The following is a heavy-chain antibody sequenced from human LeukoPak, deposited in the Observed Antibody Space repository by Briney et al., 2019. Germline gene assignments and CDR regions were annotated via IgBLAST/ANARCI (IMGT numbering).Heavy chain of an antibody. CDR1: GFTFSSYE. Sequence: GGSLRLSCAASGFTFSSYEMNWVRQAPGKGLEWVSYISSSGSDIYYADSVKGRFTISRDNAKNSLYLQMNSLRAEDTAVYYCARDFTLEMVRGVISSSPWGQGTLVTVSS. CDR3: ARDFTLEMVRGVISSSP. D-gene: IGHD3-10*01. CDR2: ISSSGSDI. J-gene: IGHJ5*02. V-gene: IGHV3-48*03.